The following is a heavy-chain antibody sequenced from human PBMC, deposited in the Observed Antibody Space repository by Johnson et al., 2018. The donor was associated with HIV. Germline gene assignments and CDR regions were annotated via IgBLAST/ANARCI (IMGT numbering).Heavy chain of an antibody. Sequence: QVQLVESGGGVVQPGGSLRLSCAASGFTFSSYGMHWVRQAPGKGLERVAIISNDGSNKDYADSVKGRFTISSDNSKNTLYPKRNSLGGEDTAVYYCARDRGYCTNGICYYDAFDIWGQGTMVTVSA. CDR1: GFTFSSYG. J-gene: IGHJ3*02. D-gene: IGHD2-8*01. CDR3: ARDRGYCTNGICYYDAFDI. CDR2: ISNDGSNK. V-gene: IGHV3-33*05.